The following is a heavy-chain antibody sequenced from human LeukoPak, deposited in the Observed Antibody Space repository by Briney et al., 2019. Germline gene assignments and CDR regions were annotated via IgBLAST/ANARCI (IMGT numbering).Heavy chain of an antibody. CDR3: ARERKDIVVVPAAIRYYYYMDV. CDR2: IFPSGGEI. V-gene: IGHV3-23*01. D-gene: IGHD2-2*01. J-gene: IGHJ6*03. CDR1: GFTFSTFA. Sequence: GGSLRLSCEASGFTFSTFAMVWVRQPPGKGLEWVSSIFPSGGEIHYADSVRGRFTISRDNSKSTLSLQMNSLRAEDTAIYYCARERKDIVVVPAAIRYYYYMDVWGKGTTVTISS.